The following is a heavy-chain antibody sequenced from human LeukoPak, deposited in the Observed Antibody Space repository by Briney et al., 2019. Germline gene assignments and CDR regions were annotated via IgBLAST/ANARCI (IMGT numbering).Heavy chain of an antibody. CDR3: ARDHDSSGYYYPHDY. D-gene: IGHD3-22*01. V-gene: IGHV3-21*01. CDR2: ISSSSSYI. Sequence: MAGGSLRLSCAASGFTFSSYSMTWVRQAPGKGLEWVSSISSSSSYIYYADSVKGRFTISRDNAKNSLYLQMNSLRAEDTAVYYCARDHDSSGYYYPHDYWGQGTLVTVSS. J-gene: IGHJ4*02. CDR1: GFTFSSYS.